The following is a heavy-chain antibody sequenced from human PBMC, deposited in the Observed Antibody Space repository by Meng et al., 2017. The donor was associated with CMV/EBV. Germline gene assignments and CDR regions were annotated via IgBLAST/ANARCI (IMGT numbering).Heavy chain of an antibody. CDR2: ISWDGGST. CDR1: GFTFDDYT. D-gene: IGHD3-22*01. Sequence: GESLKISCAASGFTFDDYTMHWVRQAPGKGLEWVSLISWDGGSTYYADSVKGRFTISRDNSKNSLYLQMNSLRTEDTALYYCAKDMADSRGYYYYYGMDVWGQGTTVTVSS. J-gene: IGHJ6*02. V-gene: IGHV3-43*01. CDR3: AKDMADSRGYYYYYGMDV.